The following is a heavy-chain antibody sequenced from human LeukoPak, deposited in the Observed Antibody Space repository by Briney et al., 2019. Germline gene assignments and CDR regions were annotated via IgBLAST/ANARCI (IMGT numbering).Heavy chain of an antibody. Sequence: SETLSLTCTVSGGSISTYYWSWIRQPPGKGLEWIGYIYYSGSTYYNPSLKSRVTISVDTSKNQFSLKLSSVTAADTAVYYCARESSSWYLGGYYYYYMDVWGKGTTVTVSS. CDR1: GGSISTYY. CDR2: IYYSGST. CDR3: ARESSSWYLGGYYYYYMDV. J-gene: IGHJ6*03. D-gene: IGHD6-13*01. V-gene: IGHV4-30-4*08.